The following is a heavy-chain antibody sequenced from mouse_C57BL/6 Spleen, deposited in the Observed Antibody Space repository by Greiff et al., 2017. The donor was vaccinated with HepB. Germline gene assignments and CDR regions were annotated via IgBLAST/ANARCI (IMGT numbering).Heavy chain of an antibody. CDR1: GYTFTSYW. V-gene: IGHV1-7*01. J-gene: IGHJ1*03. D-gene: IGHD2-2*01. CDR2: INPSSGYT. Sequence: VQLQESGAELAKPGASVKLSCKASGYTFTSYWMHWVKQRPGQGLEWIGYINPSSGYTKYNQKFKDKATLTADKSSSTAYMQLSSLTYEDSAVYYCAPSTMVTYWYFDVWGTGTTVTVSS. CDR3: APSTMVTYWYFDV.